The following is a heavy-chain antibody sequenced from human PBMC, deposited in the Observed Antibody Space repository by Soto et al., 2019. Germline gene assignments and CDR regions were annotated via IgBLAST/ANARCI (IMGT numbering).Heavy chain of an antibody. CDR1: GFTFEDYT. CDR3: AKDGSTKDDDGNWLGS. V-gene: IGHV3-43*01. D-gene: IGHD1-1*01. Sequence: EVQLVESGGDVVQPGGSLRLSCAASGFTFEDYTIHWVRQAPGKALEWVSLISWDGGTTYYTHSVKGRFTISRDNSKNSLYPQMKSLRPEDTALYYCAKDGSTKDDDGNWLGSWGQGTLVTVSS. J-gene: IGHJ5*01. CDR2: ISWDGGTT.